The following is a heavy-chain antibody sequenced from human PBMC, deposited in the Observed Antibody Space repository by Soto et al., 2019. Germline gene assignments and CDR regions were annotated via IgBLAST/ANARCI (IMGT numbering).Heavy chain of an antibody. CDR1: GGSISSVDYY. D-gene: IGHD3-22*01. Sequence: SETLSLTCTVSGGSISSVDYYWSWIRQPPGKGLEWIGYIYYSGSTYYNPSLKSRVTISVDTSKNQFSLKLSSVTAADTAVYYCARGIYYDSSGYRLGDYWGQGTLVTVS. CDR3: ARGIYYDSSGYRLGDY. V-gene: IGHV4-30-4*01. J-gene: IGHJ4*02. CDR2: IYYSGST.